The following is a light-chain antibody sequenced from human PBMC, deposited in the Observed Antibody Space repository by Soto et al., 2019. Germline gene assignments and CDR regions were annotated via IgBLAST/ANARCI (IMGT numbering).Light chain of an antibody. CDR2: AAS. CDR1: QSVSSN. CDR3: QQYNYWPRT. Sequence: EIEMTQYPATLSVSPGERATLSCSASQSVSSNLAWYQQNPGQAPRLLIYAASTRATGISARFSASGSGTEFTLTISSLQSEDFAVYYCQQYNYWPRTFGQGTKVDIK. V-gene: IGKV3-15*01. J-gene: IGKJ1*01.